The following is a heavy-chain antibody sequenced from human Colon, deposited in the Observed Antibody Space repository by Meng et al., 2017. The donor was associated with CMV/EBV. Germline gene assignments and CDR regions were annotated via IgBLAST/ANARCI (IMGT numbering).Heavy chain of an antibody. CDR3: ARGGGTPIRGVLPFDF. V-gene: IGHV4-34*01. CDR1: GGSFRPYY. Sequence: QAPLQPRGPGLLTPSATPSLPCALYGGSFRPYYWRWTRQSPGKGLEWIAEIDHTGSTNYNPSLKSRVTISIDTSNSHFSLNLTSATAADTAVYYCARGGGTPIRGVLPFDFWGQGTLVTVSS. D-gene: IGHD3-10*01. CDR2: IDHTGST. J-gene: IGHJ4*02.